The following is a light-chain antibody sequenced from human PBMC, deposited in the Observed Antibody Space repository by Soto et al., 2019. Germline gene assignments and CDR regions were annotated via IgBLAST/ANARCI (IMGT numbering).Light chain of an antibody. Sequence: DIVMTQSPLSLPVTPGEPASISCRSNQSLLHSNGYNYFDWYLQKPGQSPQLLIYLGSNRASGVPDRFSGSGSGTDFTLKISRVEAEDVGFFYCMQALQTPYTFGQGTKLEIK. CDR1: QSLLHSNGYNY. J-gene: IGKJ2*01. CDR2: LGS. V-gene: IGKV2-28*01. CDR3: MQALQTPYT.